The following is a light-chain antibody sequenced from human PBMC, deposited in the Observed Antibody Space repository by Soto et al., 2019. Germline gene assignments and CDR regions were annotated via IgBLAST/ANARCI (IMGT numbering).Light chain of an antibody. CDR3: SSYTTSSTVI. CDR1: SSDVGGYNY. Sequence: QSALTQPASVSGSPGQSITISCTGTSSDVGGYNYVSWYQQHPGKAPKLMIYDVTNRPSGLSNRFSGSKSGNTASLTISRLQAEDEADYYCSSYTTSSTVIFGGGTKLTVL. CDR2: DVT. J-gene: IGLJ2*01. V-gene: IGLV2-14*01.